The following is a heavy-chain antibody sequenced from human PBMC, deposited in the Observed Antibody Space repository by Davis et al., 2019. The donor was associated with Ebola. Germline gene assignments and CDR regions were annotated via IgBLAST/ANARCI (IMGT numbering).Heavy chain of an antibody. J-gene: IGHJ6*02. Sequence: GESLKISCAASGFTFSNYWMHWVRQAPGKGLVWVPRINRDESGTTYADSVKGRFTISRDNAKNMLYLQMDSLRVEDTAVYYCAKDGEYSSSWYDMDYYYGMDVWGQGTTVTVSS. V-gene: IGHV3-74*01. D-gene: IGHD6-13*01. CDR3: AKDGEYSSSWYDMDYYYGMDV. CDR1: GFTFSNYW. CDR2: INRDESGT.